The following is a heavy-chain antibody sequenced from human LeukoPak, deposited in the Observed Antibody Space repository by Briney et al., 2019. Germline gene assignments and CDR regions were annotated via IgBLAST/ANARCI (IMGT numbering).Heavy chain of an antibody. V-gene: IGHV3-48*02. D-gene: IGHD1-26*01. CDR2: ISSGGST. Sequence: GGSLRLSCAASGLRFGSYGMNWVRQAPGKGLEWAAFISSGGSTSYADSVKGRFTISRDNAKSSLYLQVNSLRDEDTAVYYCASGPLGWSDYWGQGALVTVSS. CDR1: GLRFGSYG. J-gene: IGHJ4*02. CDR3: ASGPLGWSDY.